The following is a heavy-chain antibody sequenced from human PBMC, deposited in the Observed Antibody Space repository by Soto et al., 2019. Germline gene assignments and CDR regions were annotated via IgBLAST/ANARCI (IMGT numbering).Heavy chain of an antibody. D-gene: IGHD1-1*01. CDR1: GFTFSSYA. Sequence: GGSLRLSCSASGFTFSSYAMHWVRQAPGKGLEYVSAISSNGGSTYYVDSVKGRFTISRDNSKNTLYLQMSSLRAEDTAVYYCVRLEPDAFDIWGQGTMVTVSS. J-gene: IGHJ3*02. V-gene: IGHV3-64D*06. CDR3: VRLEPDAFDI. CDR2: ISSNGGST.